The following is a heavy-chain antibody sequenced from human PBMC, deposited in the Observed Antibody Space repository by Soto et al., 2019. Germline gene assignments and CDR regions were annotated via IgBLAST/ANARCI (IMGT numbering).Heavy chain of an antibody. J-gene: IGHJ6*02. D-gene: IGHD2-15*01. Sequence: ASVKVSCKASGYTFTSYGISWVRQAPGQGLEWMGWISAYNGNTNYAQKLQGRVTMTTDTSTSIAYMELRSLRSDDTAVYYCARLGYCSGGSCYWVYYYGMDVWGQGTTVTVSS. CDR3: ARLGYCSGGSCYWVYYYGMDV. V-gene: IGHV1-18*04. CDR2: ISAYNGNT. CDR1: GYTFTSYG.